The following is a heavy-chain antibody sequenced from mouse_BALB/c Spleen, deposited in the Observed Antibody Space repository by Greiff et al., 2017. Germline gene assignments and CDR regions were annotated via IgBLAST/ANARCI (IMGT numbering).Heavy chain of an antibody. J-gene: IGHJ1*01. Sequence: VQLHQSGAELVRPGSSVKISCKASGYAFSSYWMNWVKQRPGQGLEWIGQIYTGDGDTNYNGKFKGKATLTADKSSSTAYMQLSSLTSEDSAVYFCAKRDYEGYFDVWGAGTTVTVSS. D-gene: IGHD1-1*01. CDR1: GYAFSSYW. CDR3: AKRDYEGYFDV. CDR2: IYTGDGDT. V-gene: IGHV1-80*01.